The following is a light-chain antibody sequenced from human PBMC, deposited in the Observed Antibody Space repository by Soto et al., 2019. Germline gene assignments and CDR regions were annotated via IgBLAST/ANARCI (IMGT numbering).Light chain of an antibody. V-gene: IGKV3-11*01. CDR2: DAS. CDR3: QQSSYWAPGNT. Sequence: EIVLTQSPATLSWSPGERATLSCRASQSVSSYLAWDQQKPGQAPRLLIYDASNRATGIPARFSGSGSGTDFYLTIRRLKPDYYVVYFCQQSSYWAPGNTLGPWTKFEI. J-gene: IGKJ2*01. CDR1: QSVSSY.